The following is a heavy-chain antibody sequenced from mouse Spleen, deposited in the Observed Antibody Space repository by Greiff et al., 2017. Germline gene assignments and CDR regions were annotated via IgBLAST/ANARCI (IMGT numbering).Heavy chain of an antibody. CDR2: IYPGDGDT. D-gene: IGHD2-4*01. CDR3: ARCSDDYGFDY. CDR1: GYAFSSSW. J-gene: IGHJ2*01. V-gene: IGHV1-82*01. Sequence: VPLQQPGAELVKPGASVKISCKASGYAFSSSWMNWVKQRPGKGLEWIGRIYPGDGDTNYNGKFKGQATLTADQSSSTANMQHSNLTTEDSAVYFCARCSDDYGFDYWGQGTTLTVSS.